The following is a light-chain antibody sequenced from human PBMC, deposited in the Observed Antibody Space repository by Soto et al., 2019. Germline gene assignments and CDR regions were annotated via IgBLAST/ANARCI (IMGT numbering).Light chain of an antibody. V-gene: IGKV3-20*01. Sequence: EIVLTQSPGTLSLSPGERATLSCRASQSVSSTYLAWYQQKPGQAPRLLIYGALSRATGIPDRFSGSGSGTDYTLTISRLEPEDFAGYYFQHYGSSPYTFGQGTKLEIK. CDR3: QHYGSSPYT. CDR2: GAL. J-gene: IGKJ2*01. CDR1: QSVSSTY.